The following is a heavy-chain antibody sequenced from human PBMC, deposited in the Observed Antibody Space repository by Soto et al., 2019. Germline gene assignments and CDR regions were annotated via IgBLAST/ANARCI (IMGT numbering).Heavy chain of an antibody. CDR3: ARSYGDYVLYFDY. Sequence: QVQLQESGPGLVKPSETQSLTCTVSGGSISSYYWSWIRQPPGKGLEWIGYIYYSGSTNYNPSLKSRVTISVDTSKNQFSLKLSSVTAADTAVYYCARSYGDYVLYFDYWGQGTLVTVSS. CDR1: GGSISSYY. V-gene: IGHV4-59*01. D-gene: IGHD4-17*01. CDR2: IYYSGST. J-gene: IGHJ4*02.